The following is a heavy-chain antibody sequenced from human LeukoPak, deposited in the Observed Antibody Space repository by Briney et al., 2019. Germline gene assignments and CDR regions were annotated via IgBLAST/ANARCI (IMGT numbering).Heavy chain of an antibody. D-gene: IGHD2-2*01. V-gene: IGHV1-69*05. CDR3: ARASKGYCSSTSCYNFDY. Sequence: ASVKVSCKASGYTFSSYAISWVRQAPGQGLEWMGGIIPIFGTANYAQKFQGRVTITTDESTSTAYMELSSLRSEDTAVYYCARASKGYCSSTSCYNFDYWGQGTLVTVSS. CDR2: IIPIFGTA. CDR1: GYTFSSYA. J-gene: IGHJ4*02.